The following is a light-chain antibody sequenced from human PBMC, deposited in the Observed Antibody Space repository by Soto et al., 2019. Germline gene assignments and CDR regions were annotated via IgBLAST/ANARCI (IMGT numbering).Light chain of an antibody. V-gene: IGLV2-14*01. Sequence: QSVLAQPASLSGSPGQSITISCTGTSSDVGGYNYVSWYQQHPGKAPKLMIYDVSNRPSGVSNRFSGSKSGNTASLTISGLQAEDEADYYCSSYTSSSILYVFGTGT. CDR2: DVS. CDR3: SSYTSSSILYV. CDR1: SSDVGGYNY. J-gene: IGLJ1*01.